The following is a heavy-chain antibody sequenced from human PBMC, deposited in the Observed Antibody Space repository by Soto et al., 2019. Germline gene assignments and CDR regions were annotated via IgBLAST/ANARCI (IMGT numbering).Heavy chain of an antibody. CDR1: GYTFTSYC. CDR3: ARADWNYLSWFDP. V-gene: IGHV1-18*04. D-gene: IGHD1-7*01. J-gene: IGHJ5*02. CDR2: ISAYNGNT. Sequence: ASVKGSWKASGYTFTSYCISWVRQAPGQGLECMGWISAYNGNTNYAQKLQGRVTMTTDTSTSTAYMELRSLRSDDTAVYYCARADWNYLSWFDPWGQGTLVTVSS.